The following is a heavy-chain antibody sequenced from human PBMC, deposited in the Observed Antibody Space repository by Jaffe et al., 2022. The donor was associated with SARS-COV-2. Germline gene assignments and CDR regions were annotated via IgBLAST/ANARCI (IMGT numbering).Heavy chain of an antibody. D-gene: IGHD2-21*01. CDR3: ARHRNGDGYFPAFDY. CDR1: GGSISNNLYY. V-gene: IGHV4-39*01. Sequence: QLQLQESGPGLVKPSETLSLTCSVSGGSISNNLYYWAWIRQPPGKGLEWIGSVHYSGAYYNPFFKSRVTISVDTSKNQFSLKLSFVTAADTAAYFCARHRNGDGYFPAFDYWGQGTLLTVSS. CDR2: VHYSGA. J-gene: IGHJ4*02.